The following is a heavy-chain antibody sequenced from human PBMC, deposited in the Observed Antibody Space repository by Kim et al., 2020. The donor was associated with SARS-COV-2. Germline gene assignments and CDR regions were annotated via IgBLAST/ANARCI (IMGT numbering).Heavy chain of an antibody. D-gene: IGHD3-22*01. V-gene: IGHV4-59*01. CDR2: IYYSGST. CDR1: GGSISSYY. CDR3: ARGDHYYDSSGYDPLNYYGMDV. Sequence: SETLSLTCTVSGGSISSYYWSWIRQPPGKGLEWIGYIYYSGSTNYNPSLKSRVTISVDTSKNQFSLKLSSVTAADTAVYYCARGDHYYDSSGYDPLNYYGMDVWGQGTTVTVSS. J-gene: IGHJ6*02.